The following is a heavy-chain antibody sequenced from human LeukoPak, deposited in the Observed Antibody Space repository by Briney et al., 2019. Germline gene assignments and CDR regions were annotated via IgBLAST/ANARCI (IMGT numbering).Heavy chain of an antibody. CDR2: IKEDGNEK. D-gene: IGHD3-3*01. CDR1: VFTPTTYW. J-gene: IGHJ4*02. V-gene: IGHV3-7*01. CDR3: ARAGRFLEWLPDY. Sequence: PGGSLRLSCAASVFTPTTYWMSWVRPAPEKGLEWVANIKEDGNEKDSVDSVKGRFTISRDNAKYILYLEMNRLRAEDTAVYYCARAGRFLEWLPDYWGQGTLVTVSS.